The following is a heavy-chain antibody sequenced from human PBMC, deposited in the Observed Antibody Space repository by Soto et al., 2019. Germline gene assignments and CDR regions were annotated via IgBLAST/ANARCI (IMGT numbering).Heavy chain of an antibody. D-gene: IGHD6-19*01. CDR3: ARDSGYSSGWYYGYYYYYGMDG. V-gene: IGHV3-30-3*01. CDR2: ISYDGSNK. CDR1: GFTFSSYA. Sequence: GGSLKLSCAASGFTFSSYAMHWVRQAPGKGLEWVAVISYDGSNKYYADSVKGRFTISRDNSKNTLYLQMNSLRAEDTAVYYCARDSGYSSGWYYGYYYYYGMDGWGQGTTVTVSS. J-gene: IGHJ6*02.